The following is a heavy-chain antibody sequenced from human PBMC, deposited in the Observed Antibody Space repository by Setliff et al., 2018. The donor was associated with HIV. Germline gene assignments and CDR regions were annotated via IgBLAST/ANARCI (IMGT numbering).Heavy chain of an antibody. CDR3: ARDKDEDYGSTSFDY. CDR2: LNSDGRST. D-gene: IGHD4-17*01. J-gene: IGHJ4*02. CDR1: GSTFSSYS. V-gene: IGHV3-74*01. Sequence: GGSLRLSCAASGSTFSSYSMYWVRQAPGKGLMWVSRLNSDGRSTTYADSVKGRFTISRDNAKNSLYLQLNSLRPEDTAVYYCARDKDEDYGSTSFDYWGQGILVTVSS.